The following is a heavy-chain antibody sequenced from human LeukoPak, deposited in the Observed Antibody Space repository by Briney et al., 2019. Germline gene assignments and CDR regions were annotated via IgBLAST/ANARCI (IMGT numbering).Heavy chain of an antibody. V-gene: IGHV3-23*01. Sequence: GGSLRLSCAASGFSFSSYALSWVRQAPGKGLEWVSAISGGGGSTYYADSVKGRCTISRDNSKNTLYLQMNSLRAGDTAVYYCAKGTIADYWGQGTLVTVSS. CDR3: AKGTIADY. D-gene: IGHD3-3*01. CDR1: GFSFSSYA. J-gene: IGHJ4*02. CDR2: ISGGGGST.